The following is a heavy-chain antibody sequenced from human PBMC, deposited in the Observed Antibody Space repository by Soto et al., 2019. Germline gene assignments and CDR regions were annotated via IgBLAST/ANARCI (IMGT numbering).Heavy chain of an antibody. CDR2: TSGSGTST. CDR1: GFTFRSYA. V-gene: IGHV3-23*01. J-gene: IGHJ4*02. CDR3: AKDQIQTYYYDSRAYT. D-gene: IGHD3-22*01. Sequence: LRLSCAASGFTFRSYAMSWVRQTPGKGLEWVSATSGSGTSTYYADSVKGRFTISRDNSKNTVYLQMNSLRAEDTAIYYCAKDQIQTYYYDSRAYTWGQGTLVTVSS.